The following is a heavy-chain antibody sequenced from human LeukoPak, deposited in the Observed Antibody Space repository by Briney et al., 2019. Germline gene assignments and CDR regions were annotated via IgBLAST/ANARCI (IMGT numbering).Heavy chain of an antibody. Sequence: GGSLRLSCAASGFTFSSYGMHWVRQAPGKGLEWVAFIRYDGSNKYYADSVKGRFTISRDNSKNTLYLQMNSLRAEDTAVYYCAKLGEGGYSYDYLPYYFDYWGQGTLVTVSS. CDR1: GFTFSSYG. D-gene: IGHD5-18*01. CDR3: AKLGEGGYSYDYLPYYFDY. V-gene: IGHV3-30*02. J-gene: IGHJ4*02. CDR2: IRYDGSNK.